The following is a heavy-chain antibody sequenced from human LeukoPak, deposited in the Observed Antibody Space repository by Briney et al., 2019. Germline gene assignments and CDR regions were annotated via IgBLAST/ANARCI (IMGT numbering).Heavy chain of an antibody. CDR1: GLPFSSSG. J-gene: IGHJ4*02. D-gene: IGHD6-19*01. CDR2: IRSKKTGYAT. CDR3: TRPSSSPCRGDY. V-gene: IGHV3-73*01. Sequence: GGSLRLSCAVSGLPFSSSGMHWIRQASGRGLEWVARIRSKKTGYATEYAAAVQGRFTISRDDSNTTVFLQMHSLRAEDAAYYYCTRPSSSPCRGDYWGQGTLVIVTS.